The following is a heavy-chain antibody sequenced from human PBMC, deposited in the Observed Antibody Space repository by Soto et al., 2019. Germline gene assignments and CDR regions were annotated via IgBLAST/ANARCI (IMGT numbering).Heavy chain of an antibody. J-gene: IGHJ5*02. Sequence: SETLSLTCPVSGGSISSGDYYWSWIRQPPGKGLEWIGEINHSGSTNYNPSLKSRVTISVDTSKNQFSLKLSSVTAADTAVYYCASRAKGIEASGTSGWFDPWGQGTLVNVSS. V-gene: IGHV4-34*01. CDR2: INHSGST. CDR3: ASRAKGIEASGTSGWFDP. CDR1: GGSISSGDYY. D-gene: IGHD6-13*01.